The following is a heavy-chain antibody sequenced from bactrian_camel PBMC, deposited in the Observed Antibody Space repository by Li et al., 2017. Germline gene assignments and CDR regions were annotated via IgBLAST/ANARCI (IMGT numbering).Heavy chain of an antibody. CDR1: GYTYNVAQ. J-gene: IGHJ6*01. CDR2: IDSGRTP. D-gene: IGHD2*01. V-gene: IGHV3S53*01. CDR3: AARGPYCYTKLSVRDFNY. Sequence: VQLVESGGGSVQAGGSLRLSCVGSGYTYNVAQMAWFRQAPGKEREGVAAIDSGRTPSYAEAVKGRFTISQDNAKNTVYLQMNSLKPEDTAMYYCAARGPYCYTKLSVRDFNYWGQGTQVTVS.